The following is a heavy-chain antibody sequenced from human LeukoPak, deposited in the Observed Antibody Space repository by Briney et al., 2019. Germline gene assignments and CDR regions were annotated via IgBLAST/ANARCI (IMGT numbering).Heavy chain of an antibody. V-gene: IGHV3-53*01. CDR1: GFTVSSNY. J-gene: IGHJ4*02. CDR3: ARCLLSPPFDY. Sequence: GGSLRLSCAASGFTVSSNYMSWVRQAPGKGLEWVSVIYSGGSTYYADSVKGRFTISRENSKNTLYLQMNSLRAEDTAVYYCARCLLSPPFDYWGQGTLVTVSS. CDR2: IYSGGST. D-gene: IGHD2-21*02.